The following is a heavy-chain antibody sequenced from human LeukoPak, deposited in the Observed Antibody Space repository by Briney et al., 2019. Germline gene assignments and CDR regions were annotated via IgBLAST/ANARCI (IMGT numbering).Heavy chain of an antibody. Sequence: SQTLSLTCAISGDSFSSNSTAWNWIRQSPSRGLEWLVRTYYRSKLYNDYTVSVKSRITFNPDTSKNQFSLHLNSVTPEDTAVYYCARKRLSADSFDIWGQGTMVTVSS. J-gene: IGHJ3*02. CDR1: GDSFSSNSTA. CDR2: TYYRSKLYN. D-gene: IGHD4/OR15-4a*01. V-gene: IGHV6-1*01. CDR3: ARKRLSADSFDI.